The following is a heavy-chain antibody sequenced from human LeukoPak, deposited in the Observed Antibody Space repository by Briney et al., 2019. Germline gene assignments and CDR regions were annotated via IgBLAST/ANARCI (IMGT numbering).Heavy chain of an antibody. D-gene: IGHD4/OR15-4a*01. CDR2: IYHNGST. V-gene: IGHV4-38-2*02. J-gene: IGHJ4*02. CDR1: GYSISSGFH. Sequence: TSETLSLTCTVSGYSISSGFHWGWIRQPPGKGLEWIGNIYHNGSTYYNPSLKGRVTISLDTSKNQFSLKLSSVTAADTAVYYCTRLSGRDYYFDDWGQGTLVTVSS. CDR3: TRLSGRDYYFDD.